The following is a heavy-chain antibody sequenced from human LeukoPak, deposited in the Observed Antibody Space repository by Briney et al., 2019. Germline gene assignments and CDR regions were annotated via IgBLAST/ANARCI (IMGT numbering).Heavy chain of an antibody. CDR1: GGSTSSHY. Sequence: SETLSLTCTVSGGSTSSHYWSWIRQPPGKGLEWIGYIYYSGSTNYNPSLKSRVTISVDTSKNQFSLKLSSVTAADTAVYYCARELRAYYYYMDVWGKGTTVTVSS. J-gene: IGHJ6*03. V-gene: IGHV4-59*11. CDR3: ARELRAYYYYMDV. D-gene: IGHD4-17*01. CDR2: IYYSGST.